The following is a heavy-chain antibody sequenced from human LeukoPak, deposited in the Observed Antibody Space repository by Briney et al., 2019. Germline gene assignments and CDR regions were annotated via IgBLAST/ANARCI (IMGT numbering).Heavy chain of an antibody. D-gene: IGHD6-19*01. CDR1: GYTFTGYY. J-gene: IGHJ4*02. Sequence: ASVKVSCKASGYTFTGYYMHWVRQAPGQGLEWMGWIDPNSGGTNYAQKFQGRVTMTRHTSISTAYMELSRLRSDDTAVYYCARDPPGIAVAGNRFDYWGQGTLVTVSS. CDR2: IDPNSGGT. CDR3: ARDPPGIAVAGNRFDY. V-gene: IGHV1-2*02.